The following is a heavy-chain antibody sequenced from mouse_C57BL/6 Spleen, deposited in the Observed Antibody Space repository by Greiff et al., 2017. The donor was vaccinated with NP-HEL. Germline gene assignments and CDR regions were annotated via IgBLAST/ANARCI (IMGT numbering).Heavy chain of an antibody. D-gene: IGHD2-4*01. CDR1: GYTFTSYW. CDR2: IDPSDSET. V-gene: IGHV1-52*01. J-gene: IGHJ3*01. Sequence: VQLQQPGAELVRPGSSVKLSCKASGYTFTSYWMHWVKQRPIQGLEWIGNIDPSDSETHYNQKFKDKATLTVDKSSSTAYMQLSSLTSEDSAVYYCARGGVYYDPLAYWGQGTLVTVSA. CDR3: ARGGVYYDPLAY.